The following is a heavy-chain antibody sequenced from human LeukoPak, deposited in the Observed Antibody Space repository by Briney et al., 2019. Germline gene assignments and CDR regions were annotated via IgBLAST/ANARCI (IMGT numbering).Heavy chain of an antibody. Sequence: ASVKVSCKTSGYRFNVYDILWVRQAPGHGLDYVGWISTYTGRANYTQKFQGRVSVITDTSTSTAYLELTNLTSSDTGLYYCARADGTNSGTNAFDVWGLGTMVTVAS. CDR2: ISTYTGRA. CDR1: GYRFNVYD. CDR3: ARADGTNSGTNAFDV. D-gene: IGHD4-23*01. J-gene: IGHJ3*01. V-gene: IGHV1-18*01.